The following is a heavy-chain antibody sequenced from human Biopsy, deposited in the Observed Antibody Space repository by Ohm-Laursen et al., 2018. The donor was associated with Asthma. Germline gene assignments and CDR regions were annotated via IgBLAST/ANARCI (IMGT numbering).Heavy chain of an antibody. CDR1: GGSVSTGSYY. J-gene: IGHJ6*02. CDR2: ISYPGSD. CDR3: ARGPNYHGSGRAPIGMDV. D-gene: IGHD3-10*01. Sequence: SETLSLTCTVSGGSVSTGSYYWSWIRQPPGRGLEWLGSISYPGSDHYNPSLKSRVTISVDTSKNQFSLRLNSVTAADTAVYYCARGPNYHGSGRAPIGMDVWGQGTTVTVSS. V-gene: IGHV4-61*01.